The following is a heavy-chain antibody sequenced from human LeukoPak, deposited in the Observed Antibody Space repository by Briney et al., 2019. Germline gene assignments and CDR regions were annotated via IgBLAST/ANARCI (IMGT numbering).Heavy chain of an antibody. CDR1: GGSISSSSYY. D-gene: IGHD3-22*01. CDR3: ARRCLLLPYWYFDL. J-gene: IGHJ2*01. Sequence: PPETLSLTCTVSGGSISSSSYYWGWIRQPPGKGLEWIGSIYYSGSTYYNPSLKSRVTISVDTSKNQFSLKLSSVTAADTVVYYCARRCLLLPYWYFDLWGRGTLVTVSS. CDR2: IYYSGST. V-gene: IGHV4-39*01.